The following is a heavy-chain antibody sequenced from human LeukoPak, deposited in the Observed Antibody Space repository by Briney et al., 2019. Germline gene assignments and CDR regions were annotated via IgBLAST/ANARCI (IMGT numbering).Heavy chain of an antibody. V-gene: IGHV3-48*01. D-gene: IGHD2-2*01. CDR2: ITTGTSTI. J-gene: IGHJ4*02. Sequence: GGSLRLSCAASGLTFSSYAMNWVRRAPGKGLEWVSYITTGTSTIYYADSVKGRFTISRDNAKNSLYLQMNSLRAEDTAVYYCASPYCSSTSCYWGYWGQGTLVTVSS. CDR3: ASPYCSSTSCYWGY. CDR1: GLTFSSYA.